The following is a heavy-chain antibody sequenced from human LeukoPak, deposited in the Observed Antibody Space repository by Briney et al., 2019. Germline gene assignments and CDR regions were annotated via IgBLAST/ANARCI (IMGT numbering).Heavy chain of an antibody. CDR3: ARDKSYSTLPGTSRNWFDP. CDR1: GFTFSDYY. J-gene: IGHJ5*02. D-gene: IGHD1-14*01. Sequence: GGSLRLSCAASGFTFSDYYMSWIRQAPGKGLEWVSYISSSGSTIYYADSVKGRFTISRDNAKNSLYLQMNSLRAEDTAMYYCARDKSYSTLPGTSRNWFDPWGQGTLATVSS. CDR2: ISSSGSTI. V-gene: IGHV3-11*04.